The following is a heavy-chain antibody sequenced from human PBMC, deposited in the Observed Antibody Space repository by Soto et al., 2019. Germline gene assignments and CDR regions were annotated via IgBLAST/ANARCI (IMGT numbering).Heavy chain of an antibody. CDR1: GFTFSSYA. V-gene: IGHV3-23*01. CDR3: AKDAGGYCTNGVCYAFDY. CDR2: ISGSGGST. D-gene: IGHD2-8*01. Sequence: QSGGSLRLSCAASGFTFSSYAMSWVRQAPGKGLEWVSAISGSGGSTYYADSVKGRFTISRDNSKNTLYLQMNSLRAEDTAVYYCAKDAGGYCTNGVCYAFDYWGQGTLVTVSS. J-gene: IGHJ4*02.